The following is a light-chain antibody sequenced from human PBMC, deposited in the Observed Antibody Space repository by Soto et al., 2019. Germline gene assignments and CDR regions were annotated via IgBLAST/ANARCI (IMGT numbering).Light chain of an antibody. CDR3: SCLSTTSTPIV. V-gene: IGLV2-14*01. Sequence: QSALSQPASMSGSPGQSITIPCTGASSDIGLYNYVSWYQHHPGKAPKLLISEVNIRPSGLSDRFSASKAGNTASLTISGRQPEDEAFYYCSCLSTTSTPIVFGTWTKLTVL. J-gene: IGLJ1*01. CDR2: EVN. CDR1: SSDIGLYNY.